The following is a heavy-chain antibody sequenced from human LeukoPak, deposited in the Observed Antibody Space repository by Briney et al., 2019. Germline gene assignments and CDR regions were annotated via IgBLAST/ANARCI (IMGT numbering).Heavy chain of an antibody. CDR2: TYYRSKWYN. CDR3: VRGGQGDGHSADEGFDI. J-gene: IGHJ3*02. V-gene: IGHV6-1*01. Sequence: QTLSLTCAISGDSFFSNSSWNWIRQSPSRGLEWLGRTYYRSKWYNDYGVSVKSRININPDTSKNHFSLQLSSVTPEDTAVYYCVRGGQGDGHSADEGFDIWGQGTMVTVS. D-gene: IGHD5-18*01. CDR1: GDSFFSNSS.